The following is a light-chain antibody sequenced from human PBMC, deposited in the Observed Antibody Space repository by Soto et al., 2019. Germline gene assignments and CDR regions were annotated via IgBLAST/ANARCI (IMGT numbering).Light chain of an antibody. Sequence: QSVVTQPASVSGSPGQSITISCTGTSTDVGSHKLVSWYQQYPGNAPKLIIFEAYKRPSGVSNRFSGSKSGSTASLTISGLQAEDEADYYCCSNAVGSTDVFGTGTKVTVL. CDR2: EAY. V-gene: IGLV2-23*01. CDR1: STDVGSHKL. CDR3: CSNAVGSTDV. J-gene: IGLJ1*01.